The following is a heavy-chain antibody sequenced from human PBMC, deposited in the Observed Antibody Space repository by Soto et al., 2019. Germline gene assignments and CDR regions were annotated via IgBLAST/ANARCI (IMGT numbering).Heavy chain of an antibody. CDR3: ARVPRSYYQTSYYYGMDV. V-gene: IGHV1-18*04. J-gene: IGHJ6*02. D-gene: IGHD3-10*01. CDR2: ISAYNGNT. Sequence: AAVKVSCKASGYTFTSYGSSWVRRAPGEGLEWMGWISAYNGNTNYAQKLQGRVTMTTDTSTSAAYMELRSLRSDDTAVYYCARVPRSYYQTSYYYGMDVWGQGTTVTVSS. CDR1: GYTFTSYG.